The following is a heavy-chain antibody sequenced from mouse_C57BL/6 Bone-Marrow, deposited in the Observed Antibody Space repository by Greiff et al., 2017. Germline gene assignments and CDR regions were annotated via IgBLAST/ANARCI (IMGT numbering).Heavy chain of an antibody. V-gene: IGHV1-80*01. CDR3: ARSDYGSSSAWFAY. J-gene: IGHJ3*01. CDR1: GYAFSSYW. D-gene: IGHD1-1*01. Sequence: QVHVKQSGAELVKPAASVKISCKASGYAFSSYWMNWVKQRPGKGLEWIGQIYPGDGDTNYNGKFKGKATLTADKSSSTAYMQLSSLTSEGSAVYFGARSDYGSSSAWFAYWGQGTLVTVSA. CDR2: IYPGDGDT.